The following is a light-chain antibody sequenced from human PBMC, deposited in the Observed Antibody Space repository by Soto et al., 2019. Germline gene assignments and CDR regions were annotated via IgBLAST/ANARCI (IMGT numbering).Light chain of an antibody. J-gene: IGLJ1*01. V-gene: IGLV1-44*01. CDR2: SNN. CDR1: RSSIGSNT. Sequence: QSVLTQPPSVSGTPGQRVTISCSGSRSSIGSNTVNWYQHLPGSAPKLLIYSNNHRPSGVPDRFSASKAGASASLAISGLQSEDEGDYYCAAWDASLGGFYVSGSGTKVTVL. CDR3: AAWDASLGGFYV.